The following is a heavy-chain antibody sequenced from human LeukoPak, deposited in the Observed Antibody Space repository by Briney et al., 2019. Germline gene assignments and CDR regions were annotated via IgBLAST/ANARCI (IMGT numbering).Heavy chain of an antibody. D-gene: IGHD2-2*01. J-gene: IGHJ6*02. CDR1: GGTFSSYA. V-gene: IGHV1-69*13. CDR2: IIPIFGTA. Sequence: GASVKVSCKASGGTFSSYAISWVRQAPGQGLEWMGGIIPIFGTANYAQKFQGRVTITADESTITAYMELSSLRSEDTAVYYCAISDAYYYYYYGMDVWGQGTTVTVSS. CDR3: AISDAYYYYYYGMDV.